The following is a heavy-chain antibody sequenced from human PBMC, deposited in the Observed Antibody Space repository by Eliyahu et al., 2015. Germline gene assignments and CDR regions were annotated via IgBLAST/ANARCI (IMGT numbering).Heavy chain of an antibody. CDR1: GGSXXSGGYY. Sequence: QVQLQESGPGLVKPSQTLSLXXXXXGGSXXSGGYYWSWIRQHPGKGLEWIGYIYYSGSTYYNSSLKSRVTISVDTSKNQFSLKLTSVTAADTAVYYCARDLGRYYGMDVWGQGTTVTVSS. J-gene: IGHJ6*02. CDR2: IYYSGST. V-gene: IGHV4-31*03. CDR3: ARDLGRYYGMDV. D-gene: IGHD7-27*01.